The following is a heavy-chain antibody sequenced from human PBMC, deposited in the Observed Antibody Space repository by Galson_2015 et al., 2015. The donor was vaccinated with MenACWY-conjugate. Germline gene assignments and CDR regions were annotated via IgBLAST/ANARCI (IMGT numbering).Heavy chain of an antibody. CDR1: GVTFSSYA. D-gene: IGHD3-16*02. CDR2: ISGSGGST. CDR3: AKTIWGSYRFDAFDI. J-gene: IGHJ3*02. Sequence: SLRLSCAASGVTFSSYAMSWVRQAPGKGLEWVSAISGSGGSTHYADSVKGRFTISRDNSKNTVYLQMNSLRAEDTAVYYCAKTIWGSYRFDAFDIWGQGTMVTVSS. V-gene: IGHV3-23*01.